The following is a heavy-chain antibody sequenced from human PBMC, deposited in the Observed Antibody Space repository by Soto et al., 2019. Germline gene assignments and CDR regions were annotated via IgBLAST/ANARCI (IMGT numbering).Heavy chain of an antibody. CDR2: IYYSGST. J-gene: IGHJ4*02. Sequence: SSETLSLTCTVSGGSISSYYWSWIRQPPGKGLEWIGYIYYSGSTNYNPSLKSRVTISVDTSKNQFSLKLSSVTAADTAVYYCARQGAAAGTFDYWGQGTLVTVSS. V-gene: IGHV4-59*01. CDR1: GGSISSYY. D-gene: IGHD6-13*01. CDR3: ARQGAAAGTFDY.